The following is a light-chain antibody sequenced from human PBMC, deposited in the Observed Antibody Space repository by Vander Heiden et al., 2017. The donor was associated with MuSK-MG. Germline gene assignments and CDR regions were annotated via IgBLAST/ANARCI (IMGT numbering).Light chain of an antibody. CDR2: GAS. J-gene: IGKJ1*01. Sequence: DIQMTQSPSSLSASVGDRVTITCRASQGIGTYLAWYQQKPGKVPRLLIYGASTLQSGVPSRFSGSGSGTVFTLTISSLQPEDVATYYCQSYNSVLRTFGQGTK. V-gene: IGKV1-27*01. CDR1: QGIGTY. CDR3: QSYNSVLRT.